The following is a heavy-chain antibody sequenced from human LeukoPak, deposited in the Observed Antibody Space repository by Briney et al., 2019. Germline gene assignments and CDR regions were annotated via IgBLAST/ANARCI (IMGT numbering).Heavy chain of an antibody. Sequence: GGSLRLSCAASGFTFSSYEMNWVRQAPGKGLEWVSYISSSGITIYYADSVKGRFTISRDNAKNSLYLQMNSLRAEDTAVYYCARVNDFWSGYLGYWGQGTLVTVSS. CDR3: ARVNDFWSGYLGY. J-gene: IGHJ4*02. CDR1: GFTFSSYE. V-gene: IGHV3-48*03. D-gene: IGHD3-3*01. CDR2: ISSSGITI.